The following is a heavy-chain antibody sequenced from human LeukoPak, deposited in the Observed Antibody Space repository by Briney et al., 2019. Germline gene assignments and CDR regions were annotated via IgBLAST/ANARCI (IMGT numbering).Heavy chain of an antibody. V-gene: IGHV4-34*01. Sequence: SETLSLTCAVYGGSFSGYYWSWIRQPPGKGLEWIGEINHSGSTNYNPSLKSRVTISVDTSKNQFSLKLSSVTAADTAVYYCARGGGSGSYYNVYGMDVWGQGTTVTVSS. CDR1: GGSFSGYY. J-gene: IGHJ6*02. D-gene: IGHD3-10*01. CDR3: ARGGGSGSYYNVYGMDV. CDR2: INHSGST.